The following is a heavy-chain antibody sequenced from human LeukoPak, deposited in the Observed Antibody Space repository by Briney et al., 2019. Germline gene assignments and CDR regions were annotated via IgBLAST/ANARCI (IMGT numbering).Heavy chain of an antibody. Sequence: GGSLRLSCAASGFTFSTYSMSWVRQAPGKGLEWVSYISSISSIIYYADSVKGRFTISRDNARNSLYLQMNSLRAEDTAVYYCTISRPGTEAGQPNFDYWGQGTLVTVSS. CDR2: ISSISSII. CDR3: TISRPGTEAGQPNFDY. CDR1: GFTFSTYS. V-gene: IGHV3-48*01. J-gene: IGHJ4*02. D-gene: IGHD6-13*01.